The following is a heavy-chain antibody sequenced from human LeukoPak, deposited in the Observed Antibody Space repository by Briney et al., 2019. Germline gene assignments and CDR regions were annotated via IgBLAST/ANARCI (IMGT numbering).Heavy chain of an antibody. J-gene: IGHJ5*02. CDR3: AKGSKTTVTVNWFDP. CDR2: ISGSGDNT. Sequence: GESLRLSCAASGFTVITSYMSWVRQAPGKGLEWVSGISGSGDNTYYVDSVKGRFTISRDNSKNTLYLQMNSLRAEDTAVYYCAKGSKTTVTVNWFDPWGQGTLVTVSS. V-gene: IGHV3-23*01. CDR1: GFTVITSY. D-gene: IGHD4-17*01.